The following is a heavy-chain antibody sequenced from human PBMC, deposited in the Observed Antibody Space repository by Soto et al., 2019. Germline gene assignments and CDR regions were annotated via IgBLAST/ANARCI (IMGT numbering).Heavy chain of an antibody. CDR1: GFSFGDSY. V-gene: IGHV3-11*06. D-gene: IGHD2-21*01. CDR3: AKTIVAASGYSFVH. CDR2: ISGGSSYT. J-gene: IGHJ4*02. Sequence: QVQLVESGGGLVKPGGSLRLACAASGFSFGDSYMSWVRQAPGKGLEWLSYISGGSSYTNYADSVKGRFTISRENAKRSLSLETSPLRADDRSVYYCAKTIVAASGYSFVHWGQGNVVTVSS.